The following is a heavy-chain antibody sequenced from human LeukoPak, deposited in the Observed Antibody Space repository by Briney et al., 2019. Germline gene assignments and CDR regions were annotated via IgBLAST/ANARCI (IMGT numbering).Heavy chain of an antibody. CDR2: ISGSGGST. V-gene: IGHV3-23*01. Sequence: PGGSLRLSCAASGFTFSSYAMRWVRQAPGKGLEWVSGISGSGGSTYYADSVKGSFTISRDNSKNTLYLQMNSLRAEDTAVYYCAKCGGDYYYYYYMDVWGKGTTVTVSS. J-gene: IGHJ6*03. D-gene: IGHD2-21*02. CDR3: AKCGGDYYYYYYMDV. CDR1: GFTFSSYA.